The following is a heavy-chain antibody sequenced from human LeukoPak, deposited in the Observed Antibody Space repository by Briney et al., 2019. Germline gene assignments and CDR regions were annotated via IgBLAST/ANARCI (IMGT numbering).Heavy chain of an antibody. CDR3: ASRGGIAAAGTPRYGMYV. D-gene: IGHD6-13*01. Sequence: PSETLSLTCAVYGGSFSGYYWSWIRQPPGKGLEWVGEINHSGSTNYNPSLKSRVNISVDTSKNQFSLKLLSVTPADTRGYCCASRGGIAAAGTPRYGMYVWGKGTTVTVSS. J-gene: IGHJ6*04. CDR1: GGSFSGYY. CDR2: INHSGST. V-gene: IGHV4-34*01.